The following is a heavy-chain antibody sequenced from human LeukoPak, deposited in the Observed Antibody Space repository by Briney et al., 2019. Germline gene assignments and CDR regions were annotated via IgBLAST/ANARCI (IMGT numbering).Heavy chain of an antibody. CDR3: ARERSSGWSDY. Sequence: PAGGSLRLSCAASGFTFSTYWMHWVRQAPGKGLVLVSRIKNDGSSTSYADSVKGRFTVSRDNAKNTLYLQMNSLIAEDTAVYYCARERSSGWSDYWGQGTLVTVSS. V-gene: IGHV3-74*01. CDR1: GFTFSTYW. CDR2: IKNDGSST. D-gene: IGHD6-19*01. J-gene: IGHJ4*02.